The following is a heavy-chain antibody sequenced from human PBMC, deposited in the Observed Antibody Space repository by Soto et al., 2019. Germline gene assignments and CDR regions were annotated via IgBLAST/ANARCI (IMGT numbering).Heavy chain of an antibody. Sequence: SETLSLTCAVYGGSFGGYYWSWIRQPPGKGLEWIGEINHSGSTNYNPSLKSRVTISVDTSKNQFSLKLSSVTAADTAVYYCARSGLDYWGQGTLVTVSS. J-gene: IGHJ4*02. V-gene: IGHV4-34*01. CDR3: ARSGLDY. D-gene: IGHD5-12*01. CDR2: INHSGST. CDR1: GGSFGGYY.